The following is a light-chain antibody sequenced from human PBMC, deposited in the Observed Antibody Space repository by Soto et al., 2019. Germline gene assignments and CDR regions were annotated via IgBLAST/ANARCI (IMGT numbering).Light chain of an antibody. V-gene: IGKV3-11*01. CDR1: QSVSTY. J-gene: IGKJ4*01. CDR3: QIHSNF. CDR2: DAS. Sequence: EIVLTQSPATLSLSPGERATLSCRASQSVSTYLAWFQQKPGQAPRLLIYDASNRATGIPARFSGSGSGTDFTLTISSLEPEDFAVYYCQIHSNFFGGGTKLEIK.